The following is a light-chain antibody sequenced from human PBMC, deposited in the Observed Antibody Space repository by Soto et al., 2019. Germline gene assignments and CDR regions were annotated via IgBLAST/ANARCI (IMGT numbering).Light chain of an antibody. J-gene: IGKJ2*01. CDR3: QQYNSNPYT. CDR2: KAS. V-gene: IGKV1-5*03. Sequence: DIQMTQSPSTLSASVGDRVTITCRASQSISSWLAWYQQKPGKAPKLLIYKASNLQSGVPSRFSDSGSGTEFTLTISSLQPDDFATYSCQQYNSNPYTFGQGTKLEIK. CDR1: QSISSW.